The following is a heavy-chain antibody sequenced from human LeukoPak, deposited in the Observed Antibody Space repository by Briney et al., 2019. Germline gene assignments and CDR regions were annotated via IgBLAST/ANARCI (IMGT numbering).Heavy chain of an antibody. D-gene: IGHD3-22*01. J-gene: IGHJ4*02. CDR2: ISWNSGSI. CDR3: AKDRTVYDSSGLDY. V-gene: IGHV3-9*01. Sequence: PGGSLRLSCTASGFTFDDYAIHWVRQAPGKGLEWFSGISWNSGSIGYADSVKGRFTISRDNAKNSLYLQMNGLIAEDTALYYCAKDRTVYDSSGLDYWGQGTLVTVSS. CDR1: GFTFDDYA.